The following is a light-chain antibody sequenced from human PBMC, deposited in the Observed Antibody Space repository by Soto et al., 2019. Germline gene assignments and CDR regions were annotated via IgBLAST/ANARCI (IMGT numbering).Light chain of an antibody. V-gene: IGLV2-14*01. CDR3: CSYTTSATYV. CDR2: EVT. CDR1: SSDVGVYNY. Sequence: QLVLTQPASVSGSPGQSITISCTGTSSDVGVYNYVSWYQQHPGKAPKVMIYEVTNRPPGVSNRFAGSKSGNTASLTIAGLQAEDEADYYCCSYTTSATYVFGTGTKVTVL. J-gene: IGLJ1*01.